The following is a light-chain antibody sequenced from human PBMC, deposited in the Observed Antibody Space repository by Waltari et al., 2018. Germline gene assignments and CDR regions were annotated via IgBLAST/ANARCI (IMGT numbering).Light chain of an antibody. CDR3: QAWDINTVV. J-gene: IGLJ3*02. CDR2: QDS. Sequence: SYELTQPPSMSVSPGQTASITCSGIKLENKFVSWYQQKPGQSPVLVIYQDSQRPTGILERVSGANSGNTATLTISGTQAIDEADYDCQAWDINTVVFGGGTKVTVL. CDR1: KLENKF. V-gene: IGLV3-1*01.